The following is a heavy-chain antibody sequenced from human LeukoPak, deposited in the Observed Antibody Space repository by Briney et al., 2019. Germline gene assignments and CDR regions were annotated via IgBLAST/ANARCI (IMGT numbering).Heavy chain of an antibody. Sequence: GESLKISCKGSGYSFTSYWISWVRQIPGKGLEWMGRIDPSDSYTNYSPSFQGHVTISADKSISTAYLQWSSLKASDTAMYYCARPGWGATAFFDYWGQGTLVTVSS. D-gene: IGHD3-16*01. V-gene: IGHV5-10-1*01. CDR1: GYSFTSYW. CDR3: ARPGWGATAFFDY. J-gene: IGHJ4*02. CDR2: IDPSDSYT.